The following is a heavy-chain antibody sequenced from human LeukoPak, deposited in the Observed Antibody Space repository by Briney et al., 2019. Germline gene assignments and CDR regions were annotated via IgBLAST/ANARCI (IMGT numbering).Heavy chain of an antibody. CDR3: ARDRRRFDY. CDR1: SGSFSDYY. CDR2: IYHSGST. V-gene: IGHV4-34*01. J-gene: IGHJ4*02. Sequence: PSGTLSLTCAVYSGSFSDYYWSWIRQPPGKGLEWIGEIYHSGSTNYNPSLKSRVTISVDKSKNQFSLKLSSVTAADTAVYYCARDRRRFDYWGQGTLVTVSS.